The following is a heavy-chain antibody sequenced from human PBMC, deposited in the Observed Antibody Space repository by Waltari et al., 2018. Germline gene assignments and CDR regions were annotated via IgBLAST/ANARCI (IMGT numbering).Heavy chain of an antibody. CDR1: GGSISSGGYY. J-gene: IGHJ4*02. Sequence: QVQLQESGPGLVKPSQTLSLTCTVSGGSISSGGYYWSWIRQHPGKGLEWIGYIYYSGSTYYNPSLKSRVTISVDTSKNQFSLKLSSVTAADTAVYYCARVERITIFGVVIPYYFDYWGQGTLVTVSS. D-gene: IGHD3-3*01. CDR3: ARVERITIFGVVIPYYFDY. CDR2: IYYSGST. V-gene: IGHV4-31*03.